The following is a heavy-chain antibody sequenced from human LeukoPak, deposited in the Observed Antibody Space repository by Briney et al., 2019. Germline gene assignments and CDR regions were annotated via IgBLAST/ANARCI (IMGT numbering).Heavy chain of an antibody. CDR1: GFTFSSYS. Sequence: GGSLRLSCAASGFTFSSYSMNWVRQAPGKGLEWVSYISSSSSTIYYADSVKGRFTISRDNAKNSLYLQMNSLRAEDTAVYYCARGGAASAFDIWGQGTMVTVSS. CDR3: ARGGAASAFDI. D-gene: IGHD6-13*01. V-gene: IGHV3-48*01. J-gene: IGHJ3*02. CDR2: ISSSSSTI.